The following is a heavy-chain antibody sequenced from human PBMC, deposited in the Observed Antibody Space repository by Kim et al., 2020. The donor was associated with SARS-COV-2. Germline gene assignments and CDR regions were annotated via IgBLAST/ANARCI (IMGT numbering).Heavy chain of an antibody. V-gene: IGHV4-34*01. CDR3: AREGGFGAMPDAFDI. J-gene: IGHJ3*02. D-gene: IGHD2-2*01. Sequence: PSLKSRVTISVDTSKNQFSLKLSSVTAADTAVYYCAREGGFGAMPDAFDIWGQGTMVTVSS.